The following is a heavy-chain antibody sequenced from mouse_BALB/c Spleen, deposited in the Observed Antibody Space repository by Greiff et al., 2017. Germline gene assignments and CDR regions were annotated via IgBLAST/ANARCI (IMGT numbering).Heavy chain of an antibody. D-gene: IGHD2-14*01. V-gene: IGHV3-2*02. CDR2: ISYSGST. CDR1: GYSITSDYA. J-gene: IGHJ4*01. CDR3: ARRDRYEDYYAMDY. Sequence: EVKLMESGPGLVKPSQSLSLTCTVTGYSITSDYAWNWIRQFPGNKLEWMGYISYSGSTSYNPSLKSRISITRDTSKNQFFLQLNSVTTEDTATYYCARRDRYEDYYAMDYWGQGTSVTVSS.